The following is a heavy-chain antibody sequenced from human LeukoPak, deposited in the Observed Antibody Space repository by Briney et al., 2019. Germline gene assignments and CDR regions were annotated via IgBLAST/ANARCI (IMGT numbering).Heavy chain of an antibody. Sequence: PGGSLRLSRAVSGFRVSDYYMRWVRQAPGKGLEWVGLIRDSGEAFYADFVRGRFAISRDESENTPYLQMNSLRVEDTAVYFRARDRAALQDWVEFDPWGQGTPVIVSS. CDR1: GFRVSDYY. CDR2: IRDSGEA. J-gene: IGHJ5*02. D-gene: IGHD3/OR15-3a*01. V-gene: IGHV3-66*03. CDR3: ARDRAALQDWVEFDP.